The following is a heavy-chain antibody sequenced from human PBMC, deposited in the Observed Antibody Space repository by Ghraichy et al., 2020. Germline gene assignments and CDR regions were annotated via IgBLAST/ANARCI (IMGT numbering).Heavy chain of an antibody. Sequence: GGSLRLFCAASGFTFSNYVLSWVRQAPGKGLEWVSGISGSGGSTYYPDSMKGRFTISRDNSKNTLYLQMNSLRAEDTAIYYCSKGIAAGTSTISYYYNGMDVWGQGTTVTVSS. CDR3: SKGIAAGTSTISYYYNGMDV. V-gene: IGHV3-23*01. D-gene: IGHD6-13*01. CDR2: ISGSGGST. CDR1: GFTFSNYV. J-gene: IGHJ6*02.